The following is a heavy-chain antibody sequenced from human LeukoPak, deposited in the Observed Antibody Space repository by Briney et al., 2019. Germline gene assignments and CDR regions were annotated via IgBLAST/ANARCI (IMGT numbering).Heavy chain of an antibody. D-gene: IGHD4/OR15-4a*01. Sequence: GGSLRLSCAASGFTFSTYAMTWVRQAPGKGLEWVSSITGTGDCTSAADSVKGRFTISRDSSKHTPYLQMNSLRVEDTAVYYCAKAGLVRGGALDSWGQGTLVTVSS. CDR1: GFTFSTYA. CDR3: AKAGLVRGGALDS. CDR2: ITGTGDCT. J-gene: IGHJ4*02. V-gene: IGHV3-23*01.